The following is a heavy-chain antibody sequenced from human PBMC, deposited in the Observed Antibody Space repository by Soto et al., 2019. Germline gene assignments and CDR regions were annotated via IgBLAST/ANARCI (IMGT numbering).Heavy chain of an antibody. V-gene: IGHV4-61*01. CDR2: IYSSGST. D-gene: IGHD5-18*01. CDR1: GGSINTYNLF. CDR3: ARDHPHSYGVYYFDY. J-gene: IGHJ4*02. Sequence: SETLSLTCTVSGGSINTYNLFWAWLRQPPGKGLEWIGYIYSSGSTHYNPSLQSRVTISADTSKNQVSLKVRSVTAADTAVYYCARDHPHSYGVYYFDYWGQGTPVTVSS.